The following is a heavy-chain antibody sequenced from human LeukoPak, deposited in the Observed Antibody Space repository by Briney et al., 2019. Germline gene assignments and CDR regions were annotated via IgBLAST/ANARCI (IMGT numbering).Heavy chain of an antibody. CDR3: ARGSGMATILYYGMDV. V-gene: IGHV1-69*13. D-gene: IGHD5-24*01. CDR1: GGTFSSYA. CDR2: IIPIFGTA. Sequence: SVTVSCTASGGTFSSYAISWVRQAPGQGLEWMGGIIPIFGTANYAQKFQGRVTITADESTSTAYMELSSLRSEDTAVYYCARGSGMATILYYGMDVWGQGTTVTVSS. J-gene: IGHJ6*02.